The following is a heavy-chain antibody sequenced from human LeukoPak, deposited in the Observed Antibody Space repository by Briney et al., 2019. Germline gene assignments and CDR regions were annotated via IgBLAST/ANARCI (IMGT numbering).Heavy chain of an antibody. D-gene: IGHD3-22*01. Sequence: PGGSLRLSCAASGFTFTDYYMSWIRQAPGKGLEWVSYISSGGTAIYSADSVKGRFTISRDSSKNSLYLQMNSLRAEDTAVYYCARRDSRYYFDYWGQGTLVTVSS. J-gene: IGHJ4*02. CDR3: ARRDSRYYFDY. V-gene: IGHV3-11*01. CDR2: ISSGGTAI. CDR1: GFTFTDYY.